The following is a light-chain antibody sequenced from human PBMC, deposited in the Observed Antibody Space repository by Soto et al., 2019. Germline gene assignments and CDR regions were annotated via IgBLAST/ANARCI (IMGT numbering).Light chain of an antibody. CDR2: GNN. V-gene: IGLV1-40*01. J-gene: IGLJ1*01. CDR1: GFNIGSNYD. Sequence: QSVLTQPPSVSGAPGPRVTISCTGSGFNIGSNYDVHWYQQLPGTAPKLLIYGNNNRPSGVPDRFSASKSGFTASLAITGLQAEDEADYFCQSYDRGLTAVLFGTGTKLTVL. CDR3: QSYDRGLTAVL.